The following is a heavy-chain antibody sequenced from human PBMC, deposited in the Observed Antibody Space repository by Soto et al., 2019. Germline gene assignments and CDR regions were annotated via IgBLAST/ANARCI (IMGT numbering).Heavy chain of an antibody. J-gene: IGHJ4*02. D-gene: IGHD3-22*01. CDR2: INPSDGNR. CDR1: EDTFSIYT. Sequence: ASVKVSCKTSEDTFSIYTLSWVRQAPGQGLEWMGWINPSDGNRNFAQKFEDRVTMTTATSTNTVFLELRSLKSDDTAIYYCARDRLRGYDSSGFYSWGQGTMVTVSS. V-gene: IGHV1-18*01. CDR3: ARDRLRGYDSSGFYS.